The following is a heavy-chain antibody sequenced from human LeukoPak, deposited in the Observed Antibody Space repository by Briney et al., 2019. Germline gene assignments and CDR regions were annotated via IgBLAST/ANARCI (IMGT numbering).Heavy chain of an antibody. Sequence: SETLSLTCTVSGDSISTYYWNWIRQPPGKGLEWIGYIYYTGSTYYNPSLKSRVTMSVDTSKNQFSLKLSSVTAADTAVYYCARGLKYYDYVWGSYRHTPFDYWGQGTLVTVSS. CDR1: GDSISTYY. CDR3: ARGLKYYDYVWGSYRHTPFDY. CDR2: IYYTGST. V-gene: IGHV4-59*12. J-gene: IGHJ4*02. D-gene: IGHD3-16*02.